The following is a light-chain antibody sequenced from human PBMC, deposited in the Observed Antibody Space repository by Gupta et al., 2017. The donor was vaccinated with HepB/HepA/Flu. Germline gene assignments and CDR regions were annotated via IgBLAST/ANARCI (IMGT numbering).Light chain of an antibody. CDR3: QQTVSTPNT. Sequence: DIQMTQSPSSLSASVGDRVTITCRASQSIKSYLNWYQQKPGQAPNLLIYAASSLQSGVPLRFSGSGSGSDFTLTISRLQPEDSATYYCQQTVSTPNTFGGGTKVVIK. CDR1: QSIKSY. V-gene: IGKV1-39*01. J-gene: IGKJ4*01. CDR2: AAS.